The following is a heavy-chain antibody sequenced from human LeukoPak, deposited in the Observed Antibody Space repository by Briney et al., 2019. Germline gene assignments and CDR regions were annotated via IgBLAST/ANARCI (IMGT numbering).Heavy chain of an antibody. V-gene: IGHV3-33*06. J-gene: IGHJ4*02. CDR1: GFTFSSYG. CDR3: AKGGWFGELFPLDY. Sequence: AGGSLRLSCAASGFTFSSYGMHWVRQAPGKGLEWVAVIWYDGSNKYYADSVKGRFTISRDNSKNTLYLQMNSLRAEDTAVYYCAKGGWFGELFPLDYWGQGTPVTVSS. D-gene: IGHD3-10*01. CDR2: IWYDGSNK.